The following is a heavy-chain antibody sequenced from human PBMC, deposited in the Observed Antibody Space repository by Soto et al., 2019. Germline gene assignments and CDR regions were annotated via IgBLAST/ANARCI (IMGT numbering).Heavy chain of an antibody. CDR1: GGSFSVFY. CDR3: ATHKPYYYYYGLDV. J-gene: IGHJ6*02. Sequence: QVQLQQWGAGLLKPSETLSLTCGVYGGSFSVFYWTWIRQPPGKGLEWIGEINHSGGNNYNPSLKRRVTISIDTSKNQFSLKLTSVTAADTAVYYCATHKPYYYYYGLDVWGQGTTVTVSS. CDR2: INHSGGN. V-gene: IGHV4-34*01.